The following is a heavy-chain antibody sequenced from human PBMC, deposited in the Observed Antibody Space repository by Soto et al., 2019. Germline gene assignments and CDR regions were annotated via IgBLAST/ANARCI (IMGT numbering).Heavy chain of an antibody. CDR2: ISGYNANT. Sequence: AGVKVSCKATGYIFSRHGVSWVGRAPGEGVEWMGWISGYNANTNYAQNLQGRVTITTDTSTNTAYMELRSLRSDDTAVYYCATCAGQVRGFGGPFDYWGQGTLVTVSS. CDR3: ATCAGQVRGFGGPFDY. CDR1: GYIFSRHG. V-gene: IGHV1-18*04. D-gene: IGHD2-21*01. J-gene: IGHJ4*02.